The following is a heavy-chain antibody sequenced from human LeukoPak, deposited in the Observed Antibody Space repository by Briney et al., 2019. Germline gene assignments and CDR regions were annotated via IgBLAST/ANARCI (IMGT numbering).Heavy chain of an antibody. J-gene: IGHJ6*03. D-gene: IGHD6-13*01. V-gene: IGHV3-7*01. CDR1: GFTISSYW. CDR2: IKQDGSEK. Sequence: GGSLRLSCAASGFTISSYWMSWVSQAPGKGLEWVANIKQDGSEKYYVDSVKGRFTISRDNAKNSLYLQMNSLRAEDTAVYYCAKRRSSSWSNYYYYYYMDVWGKGTTVTISS. CDR3: AKRRSSSWSNYYYYYYMDV.